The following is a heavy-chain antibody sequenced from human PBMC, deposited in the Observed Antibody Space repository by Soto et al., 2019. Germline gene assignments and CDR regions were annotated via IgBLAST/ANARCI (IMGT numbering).Heavy chain of an antibody. V-gene: IGHV3-33*01. D-gene: IGHD1-26*01. CDR3: GRALRPIDGRDKGWY. Sequence: PGGSLRLSCAATGFTFSSYGMHWVRQAPGKGLEWVAVIWYDGSNKYYADSVKRRFTISRDNPKNTLYLQMNSLRAEDTAVYYCGRALRPIDGRDKGWYWDQG. J-gene: IGHJ4*02. CDR1: GFTFSSYG. CDR2: IWYDGSNK.